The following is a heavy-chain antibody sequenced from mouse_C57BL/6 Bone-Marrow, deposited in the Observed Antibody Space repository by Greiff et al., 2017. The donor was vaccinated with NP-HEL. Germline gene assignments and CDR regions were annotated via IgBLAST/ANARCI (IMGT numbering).Heavy chain of an antibody. CDR3: AREVGLPGYWYFDV. Sequence: QVQLKESGPGLVQPSQSLSITCTVSGFSLTSYGVHWVRQSPGKGLEWLGVIWSGGSTDYNAAFISRLSISKDNSKSQVIFKMNSLQADDTAIYYCAREVGLPGYWYFDVWGTGTTVTVSS. CDR2: IWSGGST. CDR1: GFSLTSYG. V-gene: IGHV2-2*01. J-gene: IGHJ1*03. D-gene: IGHD2-4*01.